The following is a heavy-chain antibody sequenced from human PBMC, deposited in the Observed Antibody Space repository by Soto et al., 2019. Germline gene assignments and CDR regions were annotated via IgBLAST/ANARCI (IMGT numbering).Heavy chain of an antibody. V-gene: IGHV3-7*05. D-gene: IGHD3-3*01. Sequence: GGSLRLSCAASGFTFSSYWMSWVRQAPGKGLEWVANIKQDGSEKYYVDSVKGRFTISRDNAKNSLYLQMNSLRAEDTAVYYCARDSSAYYDFWSGYYIESGFDPWGQGTLVTVSS. J-gene: IGHJ5*02. CDR3: ARDSSAYYDFWSGYYIESGFDP. CDR1: GFTFSSYW. CDR2: IKQDGSEK.